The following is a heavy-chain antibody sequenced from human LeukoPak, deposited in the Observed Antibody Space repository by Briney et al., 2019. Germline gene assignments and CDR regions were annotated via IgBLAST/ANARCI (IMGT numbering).Heavy chain of an antibody. Sequence: SETLSLTCTVSGGSISSYYWSWIRQPPGKGLERIGYIYTSGSTNYNACLKNRVTISVGMSKNQFSLKLSCVPAADTAVYYCARLQDGDSYGYYYYMDVWGKGTTVTVSS. V-gene: IGHV4-4*09. CDR1: GGSISSYY. CDR3: ARLQDGDSYGYYYYMDV. CDR2: IYTSGST. J-gene: IGHJ6*03. D-gene: IGHD5-18*01.